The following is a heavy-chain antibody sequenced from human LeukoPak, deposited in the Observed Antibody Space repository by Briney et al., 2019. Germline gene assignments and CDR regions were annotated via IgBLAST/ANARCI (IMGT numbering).Heavy chain of an antibody. V-gene: IGHV1-69*13. D-gene: IGHD6-13*01. CDR2: IIPIFGTA. Sequence: SVKVSCKASGGTFSSYAISWVRQAPGQGLEWMGGIIPIFGTANYAQKFQGRVAITADESTSTAYMELSSLRSEDTAVYYCARGYSSSWSFDYWGQGTLVTVSS. CDR1: GGTFSSYA. CDR3: ARGYSSSWSFDY. J-gene: IGHJ4*02.